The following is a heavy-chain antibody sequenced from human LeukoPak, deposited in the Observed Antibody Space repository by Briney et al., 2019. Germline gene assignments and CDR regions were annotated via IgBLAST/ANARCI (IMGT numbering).Heavy chain of an antibody. J-gene: IGHJ5*02. CDR2: IYHSGST. CDR3: AREAAAGSNWFDP. Sequence: SETLSFTCAVYSGSFSGYYWGWIPQPPGKGLEGMVSIYHSGSTYYNPSLNSGITISVDTSKNQFSLKLSSVTAADTAVYYCAREAAAGSNWFDPWGQGTLVTVSS. D-gene: IGHD6-13*01. V-gene: IGHV4-38-2*02. CDR1: SGSFSGYY.